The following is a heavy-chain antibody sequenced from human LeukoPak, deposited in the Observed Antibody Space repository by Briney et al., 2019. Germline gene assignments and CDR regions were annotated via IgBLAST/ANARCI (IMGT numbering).Heavy chain of an antibody. CDR1: GFTFSSYD. Sequence: PGGSLRLSCAASGFTFSSYDMHWVRQATGKGLEWVSAIGTAGDTYYPGSVKGRFTISRENAKNSLYLQMNSLRAGDTAVYYCARGGPIVGATFGANAFDIWGQGTMVTVSS. CDR3: ARGGPIVGATFGANAFDI. J-gene: IGHJ3*02. V-gene: IGHV3-13*01. D-gene: IGHD1-26*01. CDR2: IGTAGDT.